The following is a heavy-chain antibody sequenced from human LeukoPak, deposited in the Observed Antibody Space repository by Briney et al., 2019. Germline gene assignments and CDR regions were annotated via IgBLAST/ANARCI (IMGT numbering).Heavy chain of an antibody. CDR3: ARESRGELFAPPDY. V-gene: IGHV3-33*08. J-gene: IGHJ4*02. CDR1: GFTFSDYY. D-gene: IGHD3-10*01. Sequence: QTGGSLRLSCAASGFTFSDYYMSWIRQAPGKGLEWVAIIWYNGRNETYADSVKGRFTVSRDNSKNTLYLYMNSLRAEDTAVYYCARESRGELFAPPDYWGQGTLVTVSS. CDR2: IWYNGRNE.